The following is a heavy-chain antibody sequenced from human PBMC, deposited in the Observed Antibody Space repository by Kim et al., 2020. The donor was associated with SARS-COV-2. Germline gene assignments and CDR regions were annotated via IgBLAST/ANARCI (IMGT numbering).Heavy chain of an antibody. CDR3: ARGRRGIVVVPAAPGFWFDP. CDR2: INHSGST. J-gene: IGHJ5*02. CDR1: GGSFSGYY. Sequence: SETLSLTCAVYGGSFSGYYWSWIRQPPGKGLEWIGEINHSGSTNYNPSLKSRVTISVDTSKNQFSLKLSSVTAADTAVYYCARGRRGIVVVPAAPGFWFDPWGQGTLVTVSS. D-gene: IGHD2-2*01. V-gene: IGHV4-34*01.